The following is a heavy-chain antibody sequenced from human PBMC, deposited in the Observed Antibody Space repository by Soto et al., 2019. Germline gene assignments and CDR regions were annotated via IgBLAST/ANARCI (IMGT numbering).Heavy chain of an antibody. Sequence: QVQLQESGPGLVKPSETLSLTCTVSGGSIRSYYWSWIRQPPGKGLEWIGYIYYSGSTNYNPSLKSRITISVDTSKNQFSLKLSSVTAADTAVYYCARRYGSGFDYWGQGTLVTVSS. CDR1: GGSIRSYY. D-gene: IGHD6-19*01. V-gene: IGHV4-59*08. CDR3: ARRYGSGFDY. CDR2: IYYSGST. J-gene: IGHJ4*02.